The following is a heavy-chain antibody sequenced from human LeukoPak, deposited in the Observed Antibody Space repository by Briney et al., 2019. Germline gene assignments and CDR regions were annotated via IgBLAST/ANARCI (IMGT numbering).Heavy chain of an antibody. V-gene: IGHV4-34*01. CDR1: GGSFSGYY. CDR3: ARGLPGVGSPFDY. J-gene: IGHJ4*02. D-gene: IGHD2-15*01. CDR2: INHIGST. Sequence: PSETLSLTCAVHGGSFSGYYWSGIRQPPGKGLEWIGEINHIGSTTYNPSLKCRVTISVATSKHQFSPKLSSVTAAHTAVYYCARGLPGVGSPFDYWGQGTLVTVSS.